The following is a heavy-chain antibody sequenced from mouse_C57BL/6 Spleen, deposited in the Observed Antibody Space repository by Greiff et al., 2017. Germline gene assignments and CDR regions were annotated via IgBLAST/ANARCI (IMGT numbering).Heavy chain of an antibody. CDR2: ISGGGSYT. J-gene: IGHJ4*01. CDR3: ARLDGYSYAMDY. Sequence: EVQLVESGGGLVKPGGSLKLTCAASGFSFSSYGMSWVRQTPDKRLEWVATISGGGSYTYYPDRVKGRFTIYSDNAKNTLYLQMSSLKSEDTAMYYCARLDGYSYAMDYWGQGASVTVAS. D-gene: IGHD2-3*01. V-gene: IGHV5-6*01. CDR1: GFSFSSYG.